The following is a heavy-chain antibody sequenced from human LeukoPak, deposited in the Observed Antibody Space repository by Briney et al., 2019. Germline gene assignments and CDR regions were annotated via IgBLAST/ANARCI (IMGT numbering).Heavy chain of an antibody. Sequence: LETLSLTCTVSGGSISSYYWSWIRQPPGKGLEWIGYIYYSGSTNYNPSLKSRVTISVDTSKNQFSLKLSSVTAADTAVYYCARDRGWFDPWGQGTLVTVSS. V-gene: IGHV4-59*01. J-gene: IGHJ5*02. CDR3: ARDRGWFDP. CDR1: GGSISSYY. CDR2: IYYSGST.